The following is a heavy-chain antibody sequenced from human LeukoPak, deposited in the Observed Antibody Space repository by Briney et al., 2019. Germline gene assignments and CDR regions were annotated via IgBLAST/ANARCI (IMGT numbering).Heavy chain of an antibody. CDR1: GGSISSYY. J-gene: IGHJ5*02. Sequence: SETLSLTCTVSGGSISSYYWSWIRQPPGKGLEWIGYIYYSGSTNYNPSLKSRVTISVDTSKNQFSLKLSSVTAADTAVYYCAREVDTAMVIGSNWFDPWGQGTLVTVSS. CDR2: IYYSGST. CDR3: AREVDTAMVIGSNWFDP. V-gene: IGHV4-59*12. D-gene: IGHD5-18*01.